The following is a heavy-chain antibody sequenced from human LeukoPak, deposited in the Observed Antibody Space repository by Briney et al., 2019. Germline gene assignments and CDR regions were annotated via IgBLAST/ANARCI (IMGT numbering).Heavy chain of an antibody. D-gene: IGHD3-3*01. CDR2: ISSSSSYI. J-gene: IGHJ4*02. CDR1: GFTFSSYS. Sequence: GGSLRLSCAASGFTFSSYSMNWVRQAPGKGLEWVSSISSSSSYIYYADSVKGRFTISRDNAKNSLYLQMNSLRAEDTAVYYCPRDYDFWNGYLGYWGQGTLVTVSS. V-gene: IGHV3-21*01. CDR3: PRDYDFWNGYLGY.